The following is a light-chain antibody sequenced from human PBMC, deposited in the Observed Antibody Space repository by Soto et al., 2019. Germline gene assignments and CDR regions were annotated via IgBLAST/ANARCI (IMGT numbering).Light chain of an antibody. CDR1: QSIGLA. CDR2: DAS. Sequence: EIVMTQSPATLSVSPGERATLSCRASQSIGLAIAWYQHKPGQAPRLLIFDASQRATGIPARFRGSGSGTDFTLTISSLQSEDFAVYYCQQYNNWLSFGQGTKVDI. V-gene: IGKV3D-15*01. J-gene: IGKJ1*01. CDR3: QQYNNWLS.